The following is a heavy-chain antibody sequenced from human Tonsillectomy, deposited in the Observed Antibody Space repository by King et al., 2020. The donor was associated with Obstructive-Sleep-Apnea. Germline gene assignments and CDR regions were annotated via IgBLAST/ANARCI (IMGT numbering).Heavy chain of an antibody. CDR3: LSLSYSSGTDF. CDR2: SNCDGRTT. D-gene: IGHD6-25*01. CDR1: GFTFSSYW. Sequence: VQLVESGGGLVQPGGSLTLSCAASGFTFSSYWMHWVRQAPGKRLVWVSHSNCDGRTTNYADSLKGRFTISRDNTKNTLYLLMNSLRVEETAVSYCLSLSYSSGTDFWGQGTLVTVSS. J-gene: IGHJ4*02. V-gene: IGHV3-74*01.